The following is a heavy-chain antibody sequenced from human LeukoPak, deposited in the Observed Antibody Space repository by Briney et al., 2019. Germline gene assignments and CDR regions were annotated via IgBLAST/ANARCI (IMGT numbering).Heavy chain of an antibody. CDR1: GGPFSGYY. Sequence: SETLSLTCAVYGGPFSGYYWSWIRQPPGKGLEWIGEINHSGSTNYNPSLKSRVTISVDTSKNQFSLKLSSVTAADTAVYYCAKMKGNYVWGSYRFGWFDPWGQGTLVTVSS. V-gene: IGHV4-34*01. CDR3: AKMKGNYVWGSYRFGWFDP. D-gene: IGHD3-16*02. J-gene: IGHJ5*02. CDR2: INHSGST.